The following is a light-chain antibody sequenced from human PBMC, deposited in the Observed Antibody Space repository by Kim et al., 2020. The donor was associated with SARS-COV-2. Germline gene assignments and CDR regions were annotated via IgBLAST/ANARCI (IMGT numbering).Light chain of an antibody. Sequence: PGKRPTRSGKASQNVSSAYLAWYQQKPGQAPRLLIYDASRRATGIPDRFSGSGSGTDFTLTINRLEPEDFAIYYCQQYGSLPRTFGQGTKVDIK. J-gene: IGKJ1*01. CDR3: QQYGSLPRT. CDR2: DAS. CDR1: QNVSSAY. V-gene: IGKV3-20*01.